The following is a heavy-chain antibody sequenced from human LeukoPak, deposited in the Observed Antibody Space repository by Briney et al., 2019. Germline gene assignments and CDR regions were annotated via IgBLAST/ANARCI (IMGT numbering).Heavy chain of an antibody. D-gene: IGHD4-17*01. CDR3: ARDNYGDYSVDY. J-gene: IGHJ4*02. CDR2: INPNSGGT. CDR1: GYTFTGYY. Sequence: ASVKVSCKASGYTFTGYYMHWLRQAPGQGLEWMGWINPNSGGTNYAQKFQGRVTMTRDTSISTAYMELSRLRSDDTAVYYCARDNYGDYSVDYWGQGTLVTVSS. V-gene: IGHV1-2*02.